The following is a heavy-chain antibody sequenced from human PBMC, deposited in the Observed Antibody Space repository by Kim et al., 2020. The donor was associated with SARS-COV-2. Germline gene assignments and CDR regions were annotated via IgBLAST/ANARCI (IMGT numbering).Heavy chain of an antibody. Sequence: SETLSLTCTVSGGSISSYYWSWIRQPAGKGLEWIGRIYTSGSTNYNPSLKSRVTMSVDTSKNQFSLKLSSVTAADTAVYYCAREIVVVVPAAGLHYYYYGMDVWGQGTTVTVSS. D-gene: IGHD2-2*01. CDR3: AREIVVVVPAAGLHYYYYGMDV. CDR1: GGSISSYY. V-gene: IGHV4-4*07. J-gene: IGHJ6*02. CDR2: IYTSGST.